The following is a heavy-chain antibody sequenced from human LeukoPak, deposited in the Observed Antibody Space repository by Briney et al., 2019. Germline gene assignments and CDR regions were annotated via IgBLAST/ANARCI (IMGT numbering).Heavy chain of an antibody. J-gene: IGHJ4*02. V-gene: IGHV1-46*01. CDR2: INPSGGST. CDR1: GYTFTSYY. CDR3: ARLGHPVKSWFVAGTDDY. D-gene: IGHD6-19*01. Sequence: ASVKVSCKASGYTFTSYYMHWVRQAPGQGLEWMGIINPSGGSTSYAQKFQGRVTMTRDTSTSTVYMELSSLRSEDTAVYYCARLGHPVKSWFVAGTDDYWGQGTLVTVSS.